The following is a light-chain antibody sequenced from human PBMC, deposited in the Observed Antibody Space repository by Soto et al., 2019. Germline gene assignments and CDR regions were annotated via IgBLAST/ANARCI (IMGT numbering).Light chain of an antibody. CDR3: AACDDSLSGPV. CDR1: SSDVGAYNY. J-gene: IGLJ3*02. Sequence: QSVLTQPASVSGSPGQSITISCTGTSSDVGAYNYVSWYQQHPGKAPKLMIWDVYNRPSGVSHRFSGSKSGNTASLTIFGLQAEDEADYYCAACDDSLSGPVFGGGTKLTVL. CDR2: DVY. V-gene: IGLV2-14*01.